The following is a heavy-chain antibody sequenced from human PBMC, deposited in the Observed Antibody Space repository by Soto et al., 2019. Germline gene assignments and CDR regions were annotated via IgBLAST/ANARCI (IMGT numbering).Heavy chain of an antibody. CDR3: ARDRALLETGYYFDY. D-gene: IGHD3-3*01. CDR2: INAGNGNT. V-gene: IGHV1-3*05. J-gene: IGHJ4*02. CDR1: GYTFTSDA. Sequence: QVQLVQSGAEEKKPGASVKVSCKASGYTFTSDAMHWVRQAPGQRLEWMGWINAGNGNTKYSQKFQGRVTITRDTSASNAYMELSSLRSEDTAVYYCARDRALLETGYYFDYWGQGTLVTVSS.